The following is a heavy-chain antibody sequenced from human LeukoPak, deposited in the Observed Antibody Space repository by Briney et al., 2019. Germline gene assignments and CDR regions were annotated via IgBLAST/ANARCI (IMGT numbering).Heavy chain of an antibody. D-gene: IGHD4-11*01. CDR1: GYSFTSYW. J-gene: IGHJ6*02. Sequence: GESLKISCKGSGYSFTSYWISWVRQMPGKGLEWMGRIDPSDSYTNYSPSFQGHVTISADKSISTAYLQWSSLKASDTAMYYCARVDTTTVTGVYYYHGMDVWGQGTTVTVSS. CDR3: ARVDTTTVTGVYYYHGMDV. CDR2: IDPSDSYT. V-gene: IGHV5-10-1*01.